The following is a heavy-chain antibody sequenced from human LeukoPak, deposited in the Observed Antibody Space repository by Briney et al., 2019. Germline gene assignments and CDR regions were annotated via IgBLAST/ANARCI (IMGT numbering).Heavy chain of an antibody. V-gene: IGHV4-31*03. CDR3: ARGYRYYYGSGSHNDY. Sequence: SETLSLTCTVSGGSISSGGYYWSWIRQHPGKGLEWIGYIYYSGSTYYNPPLKSRVTISVDTSKNQFSLKLSSVTAADTAVYYCARGYRYYYGSGSHNDYWGQGTLVTVSS. CDR1: GGSISSGGYY. D-gene: IGHD3-10*01. J-gene: IGHJ4*02. CDR2: IYYSGST.